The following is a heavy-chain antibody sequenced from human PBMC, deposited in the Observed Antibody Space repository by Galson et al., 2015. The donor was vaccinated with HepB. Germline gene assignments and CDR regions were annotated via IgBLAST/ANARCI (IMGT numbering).Heavy chain of an antibody. CDR3: AKDRDGNDFWSGYYTSSGMDV. Sequence: SLRLSCAASGFTFSSYAMSWVRQAPGKGLEWVSAISGSGGSTYYADSVKGRFTISRDNSKNTLYLQMNSLRAEDTAVYYCAKDRDGNDFWSGYYTSSGMDVWGKGTTVTVSS. CDR2: ISGSGGST. CDR1: GFTFSSYA. D-gene: IGHD3-3*01. V-gene: IGHV3-23*01. J-gene: IGHJ6*04.